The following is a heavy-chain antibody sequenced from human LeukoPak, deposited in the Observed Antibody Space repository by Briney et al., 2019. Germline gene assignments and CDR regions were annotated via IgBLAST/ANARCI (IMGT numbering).Heavy chain of an antibody. J-gene: IGHJ4*02. Sequence: GGSLRLSCAASGFPFSSHGMHWVRQAPGKGLEWVAFIRNVGSDKYYADSVKGRFSISRDNSKYTLNLEMNSLGDEDMAVYYCARDFNWGFDYWGQGTLVSVSS. CDR1: GFPFSSHG. CDR2: IRNVGSDK. CDR3: ARDFNWGFDY. D-gene: IGHD7-27*01. V-gene: IGHV3-30*02.